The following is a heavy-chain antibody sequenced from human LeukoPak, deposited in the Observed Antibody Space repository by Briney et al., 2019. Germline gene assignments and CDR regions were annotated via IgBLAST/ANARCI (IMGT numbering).Heavy chain of an antibody. CDR2: INHSGST. D-gene: IGHD2-2*01. Sequence: SETLSLTCAVYGGSLSGYYWSWIRQPPGKGLEWIGEINHSGSTNYNPSLKSRVTISVDTSKNQFSLKLSSVTAADTAVYYCARVRSANVVVPAARFDYWGQGTLVTVSS. V-gene: IGHV4-34*01. CDR1: GGSLSGYY. CDR3: ARVRSANVVVPAARFDY. J-gene: IGHJ4*02.